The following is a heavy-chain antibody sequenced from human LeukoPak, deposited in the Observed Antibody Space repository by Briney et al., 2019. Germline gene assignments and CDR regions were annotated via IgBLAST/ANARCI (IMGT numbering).Heavy chain of an antibody. CDR2: ISGSGATT. J-gene: IGHJ5*02. D-gene: IGHD6-6*01. Sequence: GGSLRLSCAASGFTFSNHDMNWVRQAPGRGLEWVSIISGSGATTFYIDSVKGRLIIHRDNYKNTVILQMNGLRAEDTAIYYCVKKGSSWSPRFDPWGQSTLITVSS. CDR3: VKKGSSWSPRFDP. V-gene: IGHV3-23*01. CDR1: GFTFSNHD.